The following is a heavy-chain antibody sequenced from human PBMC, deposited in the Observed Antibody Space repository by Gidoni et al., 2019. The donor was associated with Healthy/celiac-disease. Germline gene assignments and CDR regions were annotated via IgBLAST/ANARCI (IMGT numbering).Heavy chain of an antibody. D-gene: IGHD6-6*01. CDR1: GFTFSSYG. V-gene: IGHV3-30*18. CDR3: AKSSSAFDY. J-gene: IGHJ4*02. Sequence: QVQLVEYGGGVVQPGRSLRLSCAASGFTFSSYGMHWVRQAPGKGLEWVAVISYDGSNKYYADSVKGRFTISRDNSKNTLYLQMNSLRAEDTAVYYCAKSSSAFDYWGQGTLVTVSS. CDR2: ISYDGSNK.